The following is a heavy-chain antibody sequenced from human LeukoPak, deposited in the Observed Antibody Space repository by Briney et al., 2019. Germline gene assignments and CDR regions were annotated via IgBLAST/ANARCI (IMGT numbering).Heavy chain of an antibody. J-gene: IGHJ5*02. Sequence: PGGSLRLSCTASGFTFGDYAMSWVRQAPGKGLEWVGFIRSKAYGGTTEYAASVKGRFTISRDDSKSIAYLQMNSLKTEDTAVYYCTREGLPYYDSSAGGGWFDPWGQGTLVTVSS. V-gene: IGHV3-49*04. D-gene: IGHD3-22*01. CDR2: IRSKAYGGTT. CDR3: TREGLPYYDSSAGGGWFDP. CDR1: GFTFGDYA.